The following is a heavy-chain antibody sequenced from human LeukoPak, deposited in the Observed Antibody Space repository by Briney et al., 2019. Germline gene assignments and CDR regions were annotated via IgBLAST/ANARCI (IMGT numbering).Heavy chain of an antibody. Sequence: ASVKVSCKASGYTFTSYGISWVRQAPGQGLEWMGWISAYNGNTNYAQKFQGRVTMTRDTSTSTVYMELSSLRSEDTAVYYCAIITYYDFWSGYPWGQGTLVTVSS. CDR2: ISAYNGNT. CDR1: GYTFTSYG. V-gene: IGHV1-18*01. D-gene: IGHD3-3*01. CDR3: AIITYYDFWSGYP. J-gene: IGHJ5*02.